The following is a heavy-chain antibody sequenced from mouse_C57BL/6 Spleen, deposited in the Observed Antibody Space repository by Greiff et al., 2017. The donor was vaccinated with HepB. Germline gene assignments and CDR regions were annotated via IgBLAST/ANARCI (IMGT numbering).Heavy chain of an antibody. CDR1: GFSLTSYG. V-gene: IGHV2-2*01. Sequence: QVQLKESGPGLVQPSQSLSITCTVSGFSLTSYGVHWVRQSPGKGLEWLGVIWSGGSTDYNAAFISRLSISKDNSKSQVFFKMNSLQADDTAIYYCARKGPTYGNYVGFAYWGQGTLVTVSA. CDR3: ARKGPTYGNYVGFAY. J-gene: IGHJ3*01. D-gene: IGHD2-1*01. CDR2: IWSGGST.